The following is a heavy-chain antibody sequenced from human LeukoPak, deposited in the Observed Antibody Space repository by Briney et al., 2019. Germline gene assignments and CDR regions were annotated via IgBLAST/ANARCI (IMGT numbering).Heavy chain of an antibody. CDR1: GDTFTNDG. Sequence: HGESLRISCETSGDTFTNDGMTGVRQRPGKGLEWMGRVDPSDAYTNYRPSFEGHVTWCTEKSTATVYLQWSSLEASDTAISYCARLSTPSCSGGPCSPTPFDSWGQGTLVTVSS. D-gene: IGHD2-15*01. V-gene: IGHV5-10-1*01. CDR3: ARLSTPSCSGGPCSPTPFDS. CDR2: VDPSDAYT. J-gene: IGHJ4*02.